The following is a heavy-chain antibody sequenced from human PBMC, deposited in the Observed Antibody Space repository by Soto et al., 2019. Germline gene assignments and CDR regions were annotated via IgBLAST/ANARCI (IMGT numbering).Heavy chain of an antibody. V-gene: IGHV1-18*04. CDR3: ARSDSYEDTGTFEN. CDR1: GYSFSDFV. D-gene: IGHD2-21*02. J-gene: IGHJ4*02. CDR2: ISGKNGNT. Sequence: QVHLVQSGGELKKPGASVKVFCKASGYSFSDFVITCVRQAPGQVLEWMGWISGKNGNTDYAQKVQGRVTLTADTSTSTADMEMRALTSDDTGIYYCARSDSYEDTGTFENWGQGTPVTVAS.